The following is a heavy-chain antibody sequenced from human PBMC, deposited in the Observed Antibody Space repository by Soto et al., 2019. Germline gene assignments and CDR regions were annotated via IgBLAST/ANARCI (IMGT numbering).Heavy chain of an antibody. Sequence: QVQLVQSGAEVKKPGSSVRVSCKASGTIFSSYTISWVRQAPVQGLEWMGRIIPILGETNSAQKFQGRVTLTADKSTNTAYMELNSLRLEDTALYYCARGLGGRMDDWGQGTTVTVSS. V-gene: IGHV1-69*08. CDR2: IIPILGET. D-gene: IGHD3-16*01. CDR1: GTIFSSYT. CDR3: ARGLGGRMDD. J-gene: IGHJ6*02.